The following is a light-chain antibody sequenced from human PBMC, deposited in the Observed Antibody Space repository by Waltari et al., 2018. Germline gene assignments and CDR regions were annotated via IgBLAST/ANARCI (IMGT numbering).Light chain of an antibody. Sequence: VLTQSPGTLSLSPGERATLSCRTSQSVIKYLAWYQQKPGRAPRLLIYHASTRATGIPDSFSGSGSGTDFILTISRLEPEDFAVYYCQKYDSLPATFGQGTRVEIK. CDR2: HAS. V-gene: IGKV3-20*01. CDR1: QSVIKY. J-gene: IGKJ1*01. CDR3: QKYDSLPAT.